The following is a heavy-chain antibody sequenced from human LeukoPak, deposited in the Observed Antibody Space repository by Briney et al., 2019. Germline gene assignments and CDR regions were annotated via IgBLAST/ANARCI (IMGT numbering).Heavy chain of an antibody. Sequence: GGSLRLSCAASGFTFSDYYMSWIRQAPGKGLEWVSYISSSSSSYIYYADSVKGRFTISRDNAKNSLYLQMNSLRAEDTAVYYCARDFCSGGSCYHDAFDIWGQGTMVTVSS. J-gene: IGHJ3*02. CDR1: GFTFSDYY. V-gene: IGHV3-11*06. D-gene: IGHD2-15*01. CDR2: ISSSSSSYI. CDR3: ARDFCSGGSCYHDAFDI.